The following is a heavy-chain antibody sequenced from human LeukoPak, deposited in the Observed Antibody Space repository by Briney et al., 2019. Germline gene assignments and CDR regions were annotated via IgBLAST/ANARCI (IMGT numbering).Heavy chain of an antibody. J-gene: IGHJ5*02. V-gene: IGHV4-4*07. CDR2: INTSGST. CDR1: GGSISSYY. Sequence: SETLSLTCTVSGGSISSYYWSWIRQPAGKGLEWIGRINTSGSTNYNPSLKSRVTMSVDTSKNQFSLKLSSVTAADTAVYYCARDRIAVAENWFDPWGQGTLVTVSS. D-gene: IGHD6-19*01. CDR3: ARDRIAVAENWFDP.